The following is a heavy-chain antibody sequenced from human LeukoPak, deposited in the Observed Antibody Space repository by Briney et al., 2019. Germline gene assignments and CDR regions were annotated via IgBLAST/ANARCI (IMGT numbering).Heavy chain of an antibody. V-gene: IGHV3-7*03. CDR1: GFNFSNYW. J-gene: IGHJ4*02. CDR3: AKDPPPDYDSSGYY. CDR2: IKQEGNEK. D-gene: IGHD3-22*01. Sequence: GGSLRLSCAASGFNFSNYWLSWVRQAPGKGLEWVANIKQEGNEKHHMDSVRGRLTISRDNAKNLLYLQMNSLRAEDTAVYYCAKDPPPDYDSSGYYWGQGTLVTVSS.